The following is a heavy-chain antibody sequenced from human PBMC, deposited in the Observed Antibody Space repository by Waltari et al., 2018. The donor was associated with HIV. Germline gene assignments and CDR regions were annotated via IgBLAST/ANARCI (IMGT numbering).Heavy chain of an antibody. D-gene: IGHD3-22*01. J-gene: IGHJ6*02. CDR3: ARDYYDSSGSSYGMDV. CDR2: IYYRWST. CDR1: GGSISSYY. V-gene: IGHV4-59*01. Sequence: QVQLQESGPGLVQPSETLSLTCTVSGGSISSYYCSWIRQPPGQGLECIGYIYYRWSTNNNPARKRRVTISVGTSKNQFSLKLSSVTAADTAVYYCARDYYDSSGSSYGMDVWGQGTTVTVSS.